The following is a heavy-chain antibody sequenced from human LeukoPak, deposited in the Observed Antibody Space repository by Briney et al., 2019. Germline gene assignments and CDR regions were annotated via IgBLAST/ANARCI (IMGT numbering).Heavy chain of an antibody. Sequence: ASVKVSCKASGYTFTSYGISWVRQAPGQGLEWMGWISAYNGNTNYAQKLQGRVTMTTDTSTSTAYMELRSLRSDDTAVYYCARDQGCYDSEDYFDYWGQGTLVTVSS. CDR3: ARDQGCYDSEDYFDY. D-gene: IGHD5-12*01. V-gene: IGHV1-18*01. CDR2: ISAYNGNT. CDR1: GYTFTSYG. J-gene: IGHJ4*02.